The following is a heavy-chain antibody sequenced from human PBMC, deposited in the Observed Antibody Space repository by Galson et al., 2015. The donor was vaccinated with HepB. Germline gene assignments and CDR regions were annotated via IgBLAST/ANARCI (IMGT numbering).Heavy chain of an antibody. CDR3: ARDRSVSTYGGKADYFEY. J-gene: IGHJ4*02. CDR1: GYTFTTYY. Sequence: SVKVSCKASGYTFTTYYIHWVRQAPGQGLEWMGIINPTGGSSTHTQKLQGRVTMTRDTSTNTVYMELSSLRSEDTAVYYCARDRSVSTYGGKADYFEYWGQGTLVTVSS. V-gene: IGHV1-46*04. CDR2: INPTGGSS. D-gene: IGHD4-23*01.